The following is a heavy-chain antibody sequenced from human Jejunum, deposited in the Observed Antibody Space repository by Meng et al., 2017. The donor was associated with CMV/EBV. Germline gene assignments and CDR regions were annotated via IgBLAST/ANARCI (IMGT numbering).Heavy chain of an antibody. CDR1: GFTFSTYS. CDR2: IGGTSRSI. CDR3: ARERSEAFDY. V-gene: IGHV3-21*06. J-gene: IGHJ4*02. Sequence: EVQLVXAXXXXXKPXEXXXVSCAGSGFTFSTYSMNWVRQAPGKGLEWVSSIGGTSRSIYYADSVKGRFTISRDNAKNSLYLQMNSLRAEDTAVYYCARERSEAFDYWGQGTLVTVSS. D-gene: IGHD3-3*01.